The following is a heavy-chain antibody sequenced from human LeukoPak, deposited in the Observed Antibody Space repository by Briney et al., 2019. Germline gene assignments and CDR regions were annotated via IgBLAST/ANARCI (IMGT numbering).Heavy chain of an antibody. Sequence: PSETLSLTCAVYGGSFSGYYWSWIRQPPGKGLEWIGEINHSGSTNYNPSLKSRVTISVDTSKNQFSLKLSSVTAADTAVYYCARDQQLWFLGYCSGGSCSYFDYWGQGTLVTVSS. CDR1: GGSFSGYY. CDR2: INHSGST. J-gene: IGHJ4*02. CDR3: ARDQQLWFLGYCSGGSCSYFDY. D-gene: IGHD2-15*01. V-gene: IGHV4-34*01.